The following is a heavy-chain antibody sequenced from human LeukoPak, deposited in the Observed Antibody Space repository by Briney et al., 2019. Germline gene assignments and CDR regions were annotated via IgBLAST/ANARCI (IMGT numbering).Heavy chain of an antibody. CDR3: ASGSEYYLDN. CDR2: IWYDSSNI. D-gene: IGHD2-2*03. Sequence: GGSLRLSCAASGFTFSDYYMSWIRQAPGKGLEWVAVIWYDSSNIFYADSVKGRFAISRDNSKNTLYLQMNSLRAEDTAVYYCASGSEYYLDNWGQGTLVTVSS. V-gene: IGHV3-33*08. CDR1: GFTFSDYY. J-gene: IGHJ4*02.